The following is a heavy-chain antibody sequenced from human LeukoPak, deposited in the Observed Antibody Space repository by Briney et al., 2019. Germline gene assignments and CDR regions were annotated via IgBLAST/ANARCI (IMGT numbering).Heavy chain of an antibody. CDR2: FDPEDGET. CDR1: GYTLTELS. Sequence: ASVKVSCKVSGYTLTELSMHWVRQAPGKGLEWMGGFDPEDGETIYAQKFQGRVTMTEDTSTDTAYMELSSLRSEDTAVYCCATNWGIVVAGTSEHGGFDYWGQGTLVTVSS. J-gene: IGHJ4*02. V-gene: IGHV1-24*01. D-gene: IGHD6-19*01. CDR3: ATNWGIVVAGTSEHGGFDY.